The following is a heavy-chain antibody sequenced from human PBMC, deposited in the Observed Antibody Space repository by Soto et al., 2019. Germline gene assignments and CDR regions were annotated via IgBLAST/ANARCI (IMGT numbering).Heavy chain of an antibody. CDR3: ARRVSAAAGSYNWFDP. Sequence: PSETLSLTCTVSGGSFSGYYWSWIRQPPGKGLEWIGEINHSGSTNYNPSLKSRVTISVDTSKNQFSLKLSSVTAADTAVYYCARRVSAAAGSYNWFDPWGQGTLVTVSS. CDR2: INHSGST. CDR1: GGSFSGYY. J-gene: IGHJ5*02. D-gene: IGHD6-13*01. V-gene: IGHV4-34*01.